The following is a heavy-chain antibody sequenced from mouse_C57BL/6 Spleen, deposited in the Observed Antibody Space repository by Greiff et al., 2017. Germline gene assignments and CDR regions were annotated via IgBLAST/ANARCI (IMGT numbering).Heavy chain of an antibody. CDR1: GYTFTDHT. CDR2: IYPRDGST. V-gene: IGHV1-78*01. D-gene: IGHD1-1*01. CDR3: ARTYDGSFYDMDD. Sequence: VQLQESDAELVKPGASVKISCTASGYTFTDHTIHWMKQTPEQGLEWIGYIYPRDGSTKYTENFKGKATLTADKASSTAYMQLNSLTSEDSAVYFCARTYDGSFYDMDDWGKGTSVTVSA. J-gene: IGHJ4*01.